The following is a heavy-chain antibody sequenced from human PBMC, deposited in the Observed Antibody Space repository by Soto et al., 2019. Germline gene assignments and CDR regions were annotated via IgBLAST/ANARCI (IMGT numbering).Heavy chain of an antibody. CDR3: ARDTNYGDYGLAYYYYGMDV. CDR1: GYTFTSYG. D-gene: IGHD4-17*01. V-gene: IGHV1-18*01. J-gene: IGHJ6*02. Sequence: ASVKVSCKASGYTFTSYGISWVRQAPGQGLEWMGWISAYNGNTNYAQKLQGRVTMTTDTSTSTAYMELRSLRSDDTAVYYCARDTNYGDYGLAYYYYGMDVWGQGTTVTVSS. CDR2: ISAYNGNT.